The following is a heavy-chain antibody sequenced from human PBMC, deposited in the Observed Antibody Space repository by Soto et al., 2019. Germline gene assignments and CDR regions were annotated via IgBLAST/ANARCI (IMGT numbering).Heavy chain of an antibody. CDR3: ASALVPAADGELWYGGHFDY. CDR2: IIPIFGTA. CDR1: GGTFSSYA. D-gene: IGHD2-2*01. J-gene: IGHJ4*02. Sequence: QVQLVQSGAEVKKPGSSVKVSCKASGGTFSSYAISWVRQAPGQGLEWMGGIIPIFGTANYAQKFQGRVTITADESTSTAYMELSSLRSEDTAVYYCASALVPAADGELWYGGHFDYWGQGTLVTVSS. V-gene: IGHV1-69*12.